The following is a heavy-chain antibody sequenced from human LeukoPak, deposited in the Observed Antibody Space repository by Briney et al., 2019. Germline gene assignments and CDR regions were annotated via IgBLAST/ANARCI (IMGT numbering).Heavy chain of an antibody. J-gene: IGHJ2*01. V-gene: IGHV1-18*01. D-gene: IGHD4-17*01. CDR2: ISAYNNNT. CDR3: ARVNDYGDRYWYFDL. CDR1: GYTFTIYG. Sequence: ASVKVSCKTSGYTFTIYGIIWVRQAPGQGLEWMGWISAYNNNTNYAQKFQGRVTMTTDTSTSTAYMELRSLRSDDTAVYYCARVNDYGDRYWYFDLWGRGTLVTVSS.